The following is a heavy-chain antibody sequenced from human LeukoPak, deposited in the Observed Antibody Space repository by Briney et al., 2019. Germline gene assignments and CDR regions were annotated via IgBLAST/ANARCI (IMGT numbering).Heavy chain of an antibody. CDR1: GGSISSYY. J-gene: IGHJ4*02. D-gene: IGHD2-21*01. CDR3: ARLNGGG. Sequence: SETLSLTCTVSGGSISSYYWSWIRQPPGKGLEWIGYIDYSGSASYNPSLKSRVTISIDTSKNQFSLKLNSVTAADTAVYYCARLNGGGWGQGTLVTVSS. V-gene: IGHV4-59*08. CDR2: IDYSGSA.